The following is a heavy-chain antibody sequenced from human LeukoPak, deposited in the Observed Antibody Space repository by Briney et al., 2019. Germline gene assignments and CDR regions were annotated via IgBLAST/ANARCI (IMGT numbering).Heavy chain of an antibody. CDR1: GYTFTSYA. CDR3: ARETSGWPGYYGMDV. V-gene: IGHV7-4-1*02. CDR2: INTNTGNP. D-gene: IGHD6-19*01. J-gene: IGHJ6*02. Sequence: ASVKVSCKASGYTFTSYAINWVRQAPGQGLEWMGWINTNTGNPTYAQGSTGRFVFSLDTSVSTAYLQISSLKAEDTAVYYCARETSGWPGYYGMDVWGQGTTVTVSS.